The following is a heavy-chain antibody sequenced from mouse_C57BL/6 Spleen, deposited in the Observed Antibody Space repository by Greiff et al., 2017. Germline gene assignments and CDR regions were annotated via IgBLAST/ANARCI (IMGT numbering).Heavy chain of an antibody. CDR3: ARSWGGFAY. V-gene: IGHV1-26*01. J-gene: IGHJ3*01. CDR1: GYTFTDYY. CDR2: INPNNGGT. Sequence: EVQLQQSGPELVKPGASVKISCKASGYTFTDYYMNWVKQSPGKSLEWIGDINPNNGGTSYNQKFKGKATLTVDKSSSTAYMELRSLTSEDSAVYYCARSWGGFAYWGQGTLVTVSA.